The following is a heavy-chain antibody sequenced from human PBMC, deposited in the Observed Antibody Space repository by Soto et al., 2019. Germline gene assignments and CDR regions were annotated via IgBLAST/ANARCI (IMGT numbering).Heavy chain of an antibody. Sequence: SETLSLTCTVSGGSISSGGYYWSWIRQHPGKGLEWIGYIYYSGSTYYNPSLKSRVTISVDTSKNQFSLKLSSVIAADTAVYYCARDYDSSGSSGGYFDYWGQGTLVTVSS. CDR2: IYYSGST. D-gene: IGHD3-22*01. CDR1: GGSISSGGYY. V-gene: IGHV4-31*03. CDR3: ARDYDSSGSSGGYFDY. J-gene: IGHJ4*02.